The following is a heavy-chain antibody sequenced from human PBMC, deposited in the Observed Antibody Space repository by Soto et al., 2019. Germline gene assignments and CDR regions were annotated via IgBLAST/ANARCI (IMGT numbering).Heavy chain of an antibody. J-gene: IGHJ6*02. V-gene: IGHV5-51*01. D-gene: IGHD4-4*01. Sequence: GESLKISCKGSGYTFTDYWIGWVRQLPGKGLEWMGIIYPGDTDTRYSPSFQGHVTITVDKSTNTAYLQWNTLRASDTAMYYCAGHISNFRSSYYAMGVWGQGTTVTVSS. CDR1: GYTFTDYW. CDR3: AGHISNFRSSYYAMGV. CDR2: IYPGDTDT.